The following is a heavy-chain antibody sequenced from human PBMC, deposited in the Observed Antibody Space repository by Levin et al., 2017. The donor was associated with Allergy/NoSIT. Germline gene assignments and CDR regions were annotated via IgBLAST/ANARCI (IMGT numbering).Heavy chain of an antibody. J-gene: IGHJ4*02. CDR3: ALSRRGSSDGYYDY. CDR2: MYTSETT. CDR1: GGSISSFY. D-gene: IGHD5-18*01. V-gene: IGHV4-59*01. Sequence: ASETLSLTCTMSGGSISSFYWSWVRQPPGKGLEWIGYMYTSETTSYNPSLLSRLSMSVDTSKNQFSLSLTSVTAADTAVYYCALSRRGSSDGYYDYWGQGSLVTVSS.